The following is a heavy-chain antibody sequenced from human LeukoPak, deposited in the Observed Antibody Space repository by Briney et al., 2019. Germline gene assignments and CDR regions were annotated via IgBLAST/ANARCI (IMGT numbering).Heavy chain of an antibody. D-gene: IGHD6-13*01. J-gene: IGHJ6*03. V-gene: IGHV4-61*02. Sequence: PSETLSLTCTVSGGSISSGSYYWSWIRQPAGKGLEWIGRIYTSGSTNYNPSLKSRVTISVDTSKNQFSLKLSSVTAADTAVYYCARVRSIRDQYSSSWYSGYYYMDVWGKGTTVTISS. CDR2: IYTSGST. CDR1: GGSISSGSYY. CDR3: ARVRSIRDQYSSSWYSGYYYMDV.